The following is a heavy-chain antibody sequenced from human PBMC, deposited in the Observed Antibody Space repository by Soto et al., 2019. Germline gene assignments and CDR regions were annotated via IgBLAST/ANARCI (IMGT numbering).Heavy chain of an antibody. V-gene: IGHV3-21*01. J-gene: IGHJ4*02. CDR1: AFTFSSYS. CDR2: ISSSSSYI. D-gene: IGHD3-9*01. CDR3: AGIPYYDILTGYYKGGFDY. Sequence: EVQLVESGGGLVKPGGSLRLSCAASAFTFSSYSMNWVRQAPGKGLVWVSSISSSSSYIYYADSVKGRFTISRDNAKNSLYLQMNSLRAEDTAVYYCAGIPYYDILTGYYKGGFDYWGQGTLVTVSS.